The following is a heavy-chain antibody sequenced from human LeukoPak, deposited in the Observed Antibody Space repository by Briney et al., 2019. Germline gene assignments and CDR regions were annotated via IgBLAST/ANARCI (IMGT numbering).Heavy chain of an antibody. Sequence: KFQGRVTITRDTSASTAYMELSSLRSEDTAVYYCARSYYTMDVWGQGTTVTVSS. J-gene: IGHJ6*02. CDR3: ARSYYTMDV. V-gene: IGHV1-3*01.